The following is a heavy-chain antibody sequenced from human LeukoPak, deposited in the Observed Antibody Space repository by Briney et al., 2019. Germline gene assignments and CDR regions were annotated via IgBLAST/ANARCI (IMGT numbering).Heavy chain of an antibody. D-gene: IGHD5-18*01. Sequence: SETLSLTCSVSGGSIISGSHFWGWIRQPPGKGLEWIGSIYYSGSTYYNPSLKSRVTISVDTSKNQFSLKLSSVTAADTAVYYCARINTAMVTPLFDYWGQGTLVTVSS. CDR2: IYYSGST. CDR1: GGSIISGSHF. CDR3: ARINTAMVTPLFDY. J-gene: IGHJ4*02. V-gene: IGHV4-39*07.